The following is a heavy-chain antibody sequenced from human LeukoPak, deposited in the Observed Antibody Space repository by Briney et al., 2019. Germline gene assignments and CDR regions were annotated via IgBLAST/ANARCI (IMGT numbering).Heavy chain of an antibody. J-gene: IGHJ5*02. CDR3: ARTACSNSYNWFDP. D-gene: IGHD4-11*01. CDR2: IYYSGST. V-gene: IGHV4-59*01. Sequence: QPSETLSLTCAVSGGSISSYYWSWIRQPPGKGLEWIGYIYYSGSTNYNPSLKSRVTISVDTSKNQFSLKLSSVTAADTAVYYCARTACSNSYNWFDPWGQGTLVTVSS. CDR1: GGSISSYY.